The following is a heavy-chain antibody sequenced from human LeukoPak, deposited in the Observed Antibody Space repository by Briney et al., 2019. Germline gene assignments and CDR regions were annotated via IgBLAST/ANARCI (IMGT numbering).Heavy chain of an antibody. J-gene: IGHJ4*02. CDR1: GFTVSSNY. CDR3: AKELWFGELLSGVFDY. D-gene: IGHD3-10*01. Sequence: QAGGSLRLSCAASGFTVSSNYMSWVRQAPGKGLEWVSVIYSGGSTYYADSVKGRFTISRDNSKNTLYLQMNSLRAEDTAVYYCAKELWFGELLSGVFDYWGQGTLVTVSS. CDR2: IYSGGST. V-gene: IGHV3-53*01.